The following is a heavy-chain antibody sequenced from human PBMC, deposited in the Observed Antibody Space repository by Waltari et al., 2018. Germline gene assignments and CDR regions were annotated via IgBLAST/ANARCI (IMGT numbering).Heavy chain of an antibody. CDR3: AKDRPVTTELFDY. Sequence: EVQLLESGGGLVQPGGSLRLSCAASGFTFSSSAMSWVRQAPGKGLEWVSAISGSGGSKYYADSVKGRFTISRDNSKNTLYLQMNSLRAEDTAVYYCAKDRPVTTELFDYWCQGTLVTVSS. CDR1: GFTFSSSA. V-gene: IGHV3-23*01. CDR2: ISGSGGSK. J-gene: IGHJ4*02. D-gene: IGHD4-17*01.